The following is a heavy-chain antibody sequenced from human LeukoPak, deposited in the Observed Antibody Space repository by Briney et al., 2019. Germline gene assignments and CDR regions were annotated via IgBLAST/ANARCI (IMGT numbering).Heavy chain of an antibody. J-gene: IGHJ5*02. V-gene: IGHV4-59*01. D-gene: IGHD3-3*01. CDR2: IYYSGST. CDR3: ARVNSYDFWSGYLPLIQDNWFDP. CDR1: GGSISSYY. Sequence: SETLSLTCTVSGGSISSYYWSWIRQPPGKGLEWIGYIYYSGSTNYNPSLKSRVTISVDTSKNQFSLKLSSVTAADTAVYYCARVNSYDFWSGYLPLIQDNWFDPWGQGTLVTVSS.